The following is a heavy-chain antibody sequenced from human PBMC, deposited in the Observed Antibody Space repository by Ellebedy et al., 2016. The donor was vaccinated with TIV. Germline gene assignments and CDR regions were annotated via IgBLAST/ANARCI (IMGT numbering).Heavy chain of an antibody. D-gene: IGHD3-10*01. V-gene: IGHV3-53*04. CDR1: GFTVSSNY. J-gene: IGHJ4*02. CDR3: ARSLDGRFGELSLDY. Sequence: GESLKISCAASGFTVSSNYMSWVRQAPGKGLEWVSVIYSGGSTYYADSVKGRFTISRHNSKNTLYLQMNSLRAEDTAVYNCARSLDGRFGELSLDYWGQGTLVTVSS. CDR2: IYSGGST.